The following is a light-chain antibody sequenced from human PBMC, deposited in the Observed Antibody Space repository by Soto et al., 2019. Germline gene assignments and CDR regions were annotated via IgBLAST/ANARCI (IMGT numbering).Light chain of an antibody. V-gene: IGLV3-21*02. CDR2: DYS. J-gene: IGLJ1*01. CDR3: QVWDTSSDVLYV. CDR1: NIGTKS. Sequence: YELTQPPSVSVAPGQTARITCGGNNIGTKSVHWYQQRPGQAPVLVVYDYSDRPSGIPERFSGSNSGNTATLTISRAEAGDEADYYCQVWDTSSDVLYVFGSGTKVTVL.